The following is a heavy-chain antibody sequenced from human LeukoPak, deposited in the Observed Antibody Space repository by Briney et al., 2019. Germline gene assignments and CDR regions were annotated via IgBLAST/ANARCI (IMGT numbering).Heavy chain of an antibody. CDR2: ISGSGGST. D-gene: IGHD2-21*01. J-gene: IGHJ5*02. CDR3: AKDRVFHPLTWFDP. Sequence: GGSLRLSCAASGFTFSSYAMGWVRQAPGKGLEWVSAISGSGGSTYYADSVKGRFTISRDNSKNTLYLQMNSLGAEDTAVYYCAKDRVFHPLTWFDPWGQGTLVTVSS. V-gene: IGHV3-23*01. CDR1: GFTFSSYA.